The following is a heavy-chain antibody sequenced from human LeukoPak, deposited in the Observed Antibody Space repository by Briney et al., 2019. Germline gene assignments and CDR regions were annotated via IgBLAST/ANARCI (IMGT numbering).Heavy chain of an antibody. CDR2: INFVGST. Sequence: SETLSLTCTVPSGSIRSYYWSWIRKPPRAVLERNGYINFVGSTTYSPSLKSRVTISADTSKVQLSLKLTSVTAADTAVYYCARGSGALYYGMDVWGQGTTVTV. CDR1: SGSIRSYY. V-gene: IGHV4-59*01. D-gene: IGHD3-10*01. CDR3: ARGSGALYYGMDV. J-gene: IGHJ6*02.